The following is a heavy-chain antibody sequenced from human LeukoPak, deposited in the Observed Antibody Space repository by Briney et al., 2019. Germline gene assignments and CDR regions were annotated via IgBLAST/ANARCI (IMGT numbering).Heavy chain of an antibody. V-gene: IGHV1-2*06. CDR1: GYTFTGYY. Sequence: EASVKVSCKASGYTFTGYYMHWVRQAPGQGLEWMGRINPNSGGTNYAQKFQGRVTMTRDTSISTAYMELSRLRSDDTAVYYCARELYGDYVLFGYWGQGTLVTVPS. J-gene: IGHJ4*02. CDR2: INPNSGGT. CDR3: ARELYGDYVLFGY. D-gene: IGHD4-17*01.